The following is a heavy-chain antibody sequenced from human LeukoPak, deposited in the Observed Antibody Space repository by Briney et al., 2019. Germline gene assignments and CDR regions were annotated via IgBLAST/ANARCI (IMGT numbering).Heavy chain of an antibody. Sequence: GGSLRLSCAASGFTFSSQWMSWVRQAPGKGLEWVAIVNQGGTQKYYVDSVKGRFTISRDNAENSLYLQMNSLRAEDTAVYYCARGYYYDSSGPNIPFDYWGQGTLVTVSS. J-gene: IGHJ4*02. D-gene: IGHD3-22*01. CDR2: VNQGGTQK. V-gene: IGHV3-7*04. CDR1: GFTFSSQW. CDR3: ARGYYYDSSGPNIPFDY.